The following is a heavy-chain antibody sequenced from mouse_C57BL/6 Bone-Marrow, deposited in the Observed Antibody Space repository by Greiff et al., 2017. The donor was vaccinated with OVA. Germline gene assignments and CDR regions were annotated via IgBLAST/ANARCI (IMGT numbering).Heavy chain of an antibody. CDR2: ISSGGDYI. V-gene: IGHV5-9-1*02. CDR3: TRVLLGYAMDY. J-gene: IGHJ4*01. Sequence: EVQLKESGEGLVKPGGSLKLSCAASGFTFSSYAMSWVRQTPEKRLEWVAYISSGGDYIYYADTVKGRFTISRDNARNTLYLQMSSLKSEDTAMYYCTRVLLGYAMDYWGQGTSVTVSS. D-gene: IGHD4-1*01. CDR1: GFTFSSYA.